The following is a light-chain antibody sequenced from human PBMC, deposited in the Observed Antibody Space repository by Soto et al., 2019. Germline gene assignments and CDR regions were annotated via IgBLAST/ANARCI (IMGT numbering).Light chain of an antibody. CDR1: QSVFSNY. CDR3: QRYGNTRIA. J-gene: IGKJ5*01. CDR2: AAS. V-gene: IGKV3-20*01. Sequence: EIVFTESPYTLCLCPGERATLSCRASQSVFSNYLAWYQQKPGQSPRLLIYAASSRATGIPDTFSPGRSVTEFTRAISRLEPKHIAVCYCQRYGNTRIAFGQGKRLE.